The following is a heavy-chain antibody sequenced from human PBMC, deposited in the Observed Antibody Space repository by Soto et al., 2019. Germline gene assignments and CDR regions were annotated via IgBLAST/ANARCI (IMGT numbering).Heavy chain of an antibody. CDR2: FDPEDGET. J-gene: IGHJ6*02. V-gene: IGHV1-24*01. CDR1: GYTLTELS. Sequence: QVPLVQSGAEVKKPGASVKVSCKVSGYTLTELSMHWVRQAPGKGLEWMGGFDPEDGETIYAQKFQGRVTMTEDTSTDTAYMELSSLRSEDTAVYYCATDLPIGRRHRWDYYGMDVWGQGTTVTVSS. D-gene: IGHD6-13*01. CDR3: ATDLPIGRRHRWDYYGMDV.